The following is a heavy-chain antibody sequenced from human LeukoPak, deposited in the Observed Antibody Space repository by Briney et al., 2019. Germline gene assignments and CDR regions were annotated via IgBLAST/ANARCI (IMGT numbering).Heavy chain of an antibody. CDR1: GGSLSGYY. D-gene: IGHD3-9*01. Sequence: SETLSLTCAVYGGSLSGYYWSWIRQPPGKGLEWIGEINHSGSTNYNPSLKSRVTISVDMSKNQFSLKLSSVTAADTAVYYCAGGQIRPIYYFDYWGQGTLVTVSS. CDR2: INHSGST. CDR3: AGGQIRPIYYFDY. J-gene: IGHJ4*02. V-gene: IGHV4-34*01.